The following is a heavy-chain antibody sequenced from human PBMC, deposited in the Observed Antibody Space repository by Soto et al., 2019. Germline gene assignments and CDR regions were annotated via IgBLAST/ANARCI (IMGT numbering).Heavy chain of an antibody. Sequence: GGSLRLSSAAWGFTFTKYAMTWVRQAPGKWLEWVSSITKSGGDTDYAYSVKGRFTISRDNSKNTLYLQMNGLRAEDTDLYFCAKDTYSSSWYFWGQGTLVTVYS. D-gene: IGHD2-2*01. J-gene: IGHJ4*02. V-gene: IGHV3-23*01. CDR3: AKDTYSSSWYF. CDR2: ITKSGGDT. CDR1: GFTFTKYA.